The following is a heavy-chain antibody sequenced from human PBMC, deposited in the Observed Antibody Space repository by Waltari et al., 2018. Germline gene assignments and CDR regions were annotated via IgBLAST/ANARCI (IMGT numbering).Heavy chain of an antibody. V-gene: IGHV3-7*01. CDR2: IKQDGREK. Sequence: EVQLVESGGGLVQPGGSLRLSCAASGFTFRSYWMSWVRQAPGKGLEWVANIKQDGREKYYVDSVKGRFTISRDNAKNSLYLQMNSLRAEDTAVYYCARGVRGSSGWYVDYWGQGTLVTVSS. D-gene: IGHD6-19*01. J-gene: IGHJ4*02. CDR1: GFTFRSYW. CDR3: ARGVRGSSGWYVDY.